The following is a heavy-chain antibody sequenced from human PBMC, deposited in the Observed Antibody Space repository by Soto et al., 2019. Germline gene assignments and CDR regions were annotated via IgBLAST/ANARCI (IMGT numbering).Heavy chain of an antibody. V-gene: IGHV5-51*01. J-gene: IGHJ4*01. Sequence: GESLKISCHGSGYTFNTYWIACVRQVPGKGLDWMGLIYPDDSEVKYSPSFDGQVTFSTDRSTSTAYLHLDNLKASDTAFLFSARCTAGNSLDQFGCWGRGTRVTASS. D-gene: IGHD1-1*01. CDR3: ARCTAGNSLDQFGC. CDR2: IYPDDSEV. CDR1: GYTFNTYW.